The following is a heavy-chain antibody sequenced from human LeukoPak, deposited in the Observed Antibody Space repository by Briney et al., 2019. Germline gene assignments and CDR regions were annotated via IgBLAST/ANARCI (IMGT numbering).Heavy chain of an antibody. J-gene: IGHJ4*02. CDR1: GGSIISYY. CDR3: ATSDYYDGSGYYLRRDYFYY. Sequence: SETLFLTCSVSGGSIISYYWSWIGQPPGKGLEGIGYIYYSGSTNYNPALTSRVTLSVDTSKNKFSLDLSSVTAADTAVYYCATSDYYDGSGYYLRRDYFYYWGQGTLVTVSS. V-gene: IGHV4-59*01. D-gene: IGHD3-22*01. CDR2: IYYSGST.